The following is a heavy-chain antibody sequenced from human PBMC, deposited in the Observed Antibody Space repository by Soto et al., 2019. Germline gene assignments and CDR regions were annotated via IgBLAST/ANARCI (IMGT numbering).Heavy chain of an antibody. D-gene: IGHD3-16*01. J-gene: IGHJ6*02. V-gene: IGHV1-18*01. Sequence: ASVKVSCKASCYTFTSYGLSWVRQAPGQGLEWMGWINGYTGNTNYAQKFQGRVTMTTDTSTNTAYLDLWTLISDDTAVYYCARSWVTGKGGIDVWGQGTTVTSP. CDR1: CYTFTSYG. CDR2: INGYTGNT. CDR3: ARSWVTGKGGIDV.